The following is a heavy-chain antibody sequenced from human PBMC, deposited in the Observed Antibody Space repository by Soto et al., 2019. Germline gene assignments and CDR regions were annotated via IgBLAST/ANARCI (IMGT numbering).Heavy chain of an antibody. V-gene: IGHV3-23*01. CDR1: GLTLSRYP. Sequence: PGGSLRLSCAASGLTLSRYPMSWVRQAPGKGLQWVSSISVDGGSTYYPDSVKGRFTISRDNSKNTLYLQMSSLRAEDTAVYYCAKPSVPRPRKTVTFDFWGQGTLVTVSS. CDR3: AKPSVPRPRKTVTFDF. J-gene: IGHJ5*01. CDR2: ISVDGGST. D-gene: IGHD4-17*01.